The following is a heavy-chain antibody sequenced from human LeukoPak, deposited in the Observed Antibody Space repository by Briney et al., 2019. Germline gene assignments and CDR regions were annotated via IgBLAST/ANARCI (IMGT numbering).Heavy chain of an antibody. V-gene: IGHV3-21*05. CDR1: GFTFSSYS. Sequence: GSLRLSCAASGFTFSSYSMNWVRQAPGKGLEWVSYISTSSSHIYYADSVKGRFTISRDNAKKSLYLQMNSLRAEDTAVYYCARYGSGTYYPPLDYWGQGTLVTVSS. CDR3: ARYGSGTYYPPLDY. CDR2: ISTSSSHI. D-gene: IGHD3-10*01. J-gene: IGHJ4*02.